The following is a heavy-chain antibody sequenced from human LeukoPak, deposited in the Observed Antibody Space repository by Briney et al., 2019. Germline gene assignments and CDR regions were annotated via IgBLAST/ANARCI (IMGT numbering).Heavy chain of an antibody. V-gene: IGHV3-7*03. J-gene: IGHJ6*02. CDR1: GFTFSSYW. Sequence: GGSLRLSCAASGFTFSSYWMSWVRRAPGKGLEWVANIKQDGSEKYYVDSVKGRFTISRDNAKNSLYLQMNSLRAEDTAVYYCARSLGSSYYYGMDVWGQGTTVTVSS. CDR3: ARSLGSSYYYGMDV. CDR2: IKQDGSEK. D-gene: IGHD1-26*01.